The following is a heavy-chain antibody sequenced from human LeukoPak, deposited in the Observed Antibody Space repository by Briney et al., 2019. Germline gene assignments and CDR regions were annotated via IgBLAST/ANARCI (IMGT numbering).Heavy chain of an antibody. V-gene: IGHV3-30-3*01. D-gene: IGHD1-26*01. CDR2: ISYDGTNK. CDR1: GFTFSSYA. Sequence: PGGSLRLSCAASGFTFSSYAMHWVRQAPGKGLEWVAVISYDGTNKNYADSVKGRFTISRDNSKSTVYLQMNSLRVEDAAVYYCARDPRGSPYYFDYWGQGTLVTVSS. J-gene: IGHJ4*02. CDR3: ARDPRGSPYYFDY.